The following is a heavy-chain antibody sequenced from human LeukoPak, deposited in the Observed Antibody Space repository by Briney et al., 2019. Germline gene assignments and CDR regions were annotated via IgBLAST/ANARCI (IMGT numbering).Heavy chain of an antibody. V-gene: IGHV3-72*01. J-gene: IGHJ5*02. CDR2: TRNKANSYTT. D-gene: IGHD2-2*01. CDR1: GFTFSDHY. CDR3: AKDRHAPGRYCSSTSCLPFDP. Sequence: GGSLRLSCAASGFTFSDHYMDWVRQAPGKGLEWVGRTRNKANSYTTEYAASVKGRFTISRDDSKNSLYLQMNSLRAEDTAVYYCAKDRHAPGRYCSSTSCLPFDPWGQGTLVTVSS.